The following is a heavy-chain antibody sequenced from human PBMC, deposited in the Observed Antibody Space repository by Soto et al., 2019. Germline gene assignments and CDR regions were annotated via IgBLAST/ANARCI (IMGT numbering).Heavy chain of an antibody. CDR1: GFTFSSYA. V-gene: IGHV3-23*01. D-gene: IGHD6-19*01. Sequence: GGTLRLSCAASGFTFSSYAMSWVRQAPGKGLEWVSAISGSGGSTYYADSVKGRFNISRDNSKNTLYLQMNSLRAEDTAVYYCAKGPSSSGWRGNFDYWGQGTLVTVSS. CDR3: AKGPSSSGWRGNFDY. J-gene: IGHJ4*02. CDR2: ISGSGGST.